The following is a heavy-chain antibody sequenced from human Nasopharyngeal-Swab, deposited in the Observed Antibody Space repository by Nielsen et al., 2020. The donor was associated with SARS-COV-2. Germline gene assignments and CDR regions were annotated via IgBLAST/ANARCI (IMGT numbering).Heavy chain of an antibody. J-gene: IGHJ5*02. D-gene: IGHD3-10*01. CDR2: IIPIFGTA. Sequence: WVRQAPGQGLEWMGGIIPIFGTANYAQKFQGRVTITADESTSTAYMELSSLRSEDTAVYYCALITMVRGVTAGQLDPWGQGTLGTVSS. CDR3: ALITMVRGVTAGQLDP. V-gene: IGHV1-69*01.